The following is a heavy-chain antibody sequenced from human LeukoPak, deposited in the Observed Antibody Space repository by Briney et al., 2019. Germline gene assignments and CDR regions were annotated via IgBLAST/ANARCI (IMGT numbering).Heavy chain of an antibody. J-gene: IGHJ4*02. D-gene: IGHD3-22*01. CDR1: GFTFSSYS. CDR2: ISSSSSYI. CDR3: ARATYYYDSSGYYYEGVAFDY. V-gene: IGHV3-21*04. Sequence: GGSLRLSCAASGFTFSSYSMNWVRQAPGKGLEWVSSISSSSSYIYYADSVKGRFTISRDNAKNSLYLQMNSLRAEDTAVYYCARATYYYDSSGYYYEGVAFDYWGQGTLVTVSS.